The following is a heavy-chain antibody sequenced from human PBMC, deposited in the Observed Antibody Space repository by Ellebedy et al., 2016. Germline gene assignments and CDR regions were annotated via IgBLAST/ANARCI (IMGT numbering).Heavy chain of an antibody. CDR1: GFTFSSST. CDR3: ARGVGGTSLNWFDP. Sequence: GESLKISCAASGFTFSSSTMHWVRQAPGKGLEWVSSITSSSSYIFYADSVKGRFTISRDNAKNSVYLQMNSLRGEDTALYYCARGVGGTSLNWFDPWGQGTLVTVSS. V-gene: IGHV3-21*01. D-gene: IGHD3-16*01. J-gene: IGHJ5*02. CDR2: ITSSSSYI.